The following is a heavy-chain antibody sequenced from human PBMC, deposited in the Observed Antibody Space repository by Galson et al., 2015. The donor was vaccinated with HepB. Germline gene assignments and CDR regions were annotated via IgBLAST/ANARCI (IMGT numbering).Heavy chain of an antibody. CDR3: ARHPYDSSGYVY. CDR2: ISAYNGNT. CDR1: GYTFTSYG. Sequence: SVKVSCKASGYTFTSYGISWVRQAPGQGLEWMGWISAYNGNTNYAQKLQGRVTMTTDTSTSTAYLQWSSLKASDTAMYYCARHPYDSSGYVYWGQGTLVTVSS. V-gene: IGHV1-18*01. D-gene: IGHD3-22*01. J-gene: IGHJ4*02.